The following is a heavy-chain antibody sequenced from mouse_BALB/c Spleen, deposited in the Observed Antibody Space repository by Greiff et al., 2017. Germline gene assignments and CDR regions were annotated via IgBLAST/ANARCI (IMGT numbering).Heavy chain of an antibody. D-gene: IGHD1-1*01. CDR3: ARAPNYYGYAMDY. CDR2: ISSGGGST. Sequence: DVKLVESGGGLVKPGGSLKLSCAASGFAFSSYDMSWVRQTPEKRLEWVAYISSGGGSTYYPDTVKGRFTISRDNAKNTLYLQMSSLKSEDTAMYYCARAPNYYGYAMDYWGQGTSVTVSS. J-gene: IGHJ4*01. V-gene: IGHV5-12-1*01. CDR1: GFAFSSYD.